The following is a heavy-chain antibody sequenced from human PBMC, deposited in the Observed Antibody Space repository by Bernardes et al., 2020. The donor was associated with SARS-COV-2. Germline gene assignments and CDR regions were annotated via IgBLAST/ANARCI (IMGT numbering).Heavy chain of an antibody. D-gene: IGHD4-17*01. CDR1: GFSFSSYA. V-gene: IGHV3-23*01. CDR3: AKALDYGDFKAFDN. J-gene: IGHJ3*02. Sequence: GGSLRLSCAASGFSFSSYAMTWVRQAPGKGLEWVSTIGGSGGNTYYAGSVKGRFTISRDNSRKTLYLQMDSLRAEDTAIYYCAKALDYGDFKAFDNWGQGTMVIVSS. CDR2: IGGSGGNT.